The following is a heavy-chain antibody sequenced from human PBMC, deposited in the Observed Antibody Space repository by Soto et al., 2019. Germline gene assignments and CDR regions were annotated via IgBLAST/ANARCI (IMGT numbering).Heavy chain of an antibody. Sequence: PGGSLRLSCAASGITFSINWMHWVRQAPGKGLVWVSRINGAGSSTNYADSVKGRFTISRDNSKNTLYLQMNSLRAEDTAVYYCAKSTDFWSGYWRTFDYWGQGTLVTVSS. J-gene: IGHJ4*02. CDR2: INGAGSST. CDR3: AKSTDFWSGYWRTFDY. D-gene: IGHD3-3*01. CDR1: GITFSINW. V-gene: IGHV3-74*01.